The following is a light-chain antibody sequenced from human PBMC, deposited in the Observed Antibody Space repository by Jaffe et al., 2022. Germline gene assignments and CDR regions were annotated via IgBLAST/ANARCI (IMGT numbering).Light chain of an antibody. CDR1: QSVLNSCSNNYC. CDR3: LQFSGSPPMFT. V-gene: IGKV4-1*01. Sequence: DIVMIQSPDSLAASLGERATINCKSSQSVLNSCSNNYCLSWFQQKPGRPPKLLIYWASTREYGVPERFSGSGSGTDFTLTISSLQAEDVAVYYCLQFSGSPPMFTFGQGTKLEIK. J-gene: IGKJ2*01. CDR2: WAS.